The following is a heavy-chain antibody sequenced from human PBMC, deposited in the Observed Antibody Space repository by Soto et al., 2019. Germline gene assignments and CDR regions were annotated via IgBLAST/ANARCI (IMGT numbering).Heavy chain of an antibody. V-gene: IGHV3-23*01. CDR1: GFNLRDQA. CDR2: ISGMEDRT. Sequence: GGSLRLSCTASGFNLRDQALSWVRQAPGGGLEWVSGISGMEDRTNYADFVKGRFFISKDRAKNTLNLQMNGLRDDDTAVYYCAKTYTGGWGQGTQVTVSS. CDR3: AKTYTGG. D-gene: IGHD3-10*01. J-gene: IGHJ4*02.